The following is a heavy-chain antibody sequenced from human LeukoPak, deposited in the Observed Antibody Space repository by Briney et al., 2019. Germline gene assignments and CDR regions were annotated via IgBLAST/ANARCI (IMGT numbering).Heavy chain of an antibody. CDR3: ARDLMTGGPLLPGYYYGMDV. V-gene: IGHV3-66*02. CDR1: GFTVSSNY. Sequence: PGGSLRLSCAASGFTVSSNYMSWVRQAPGKGLEWVSVIYSGASTYYADSVKGRFTISRDNSKNTLYLQMNSLRAEDTAVYYCARDLMTGGPLLPGYYYGMDVWGQGTTVTVSS. J-gene: IGHJ6*02. CDR2: IYSGAST. D-gene: IGHD2-15*01.